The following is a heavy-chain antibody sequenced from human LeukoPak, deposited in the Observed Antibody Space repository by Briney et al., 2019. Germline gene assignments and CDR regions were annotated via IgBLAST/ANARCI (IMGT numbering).Heavy chain of an antibody. CDR2: IKQDESEK. V-gene: IGHV3-7*03. CDR1: GFTLSNYW. D-gene: IGHD6-13*01. CDR3: ASVKGSGSSSWYSRYYFDY. J-gene: IGHJ4*02. Sequence: GGSLRLSCAASGFTLSNYWMSWVRQAPGKGLEWVANIKQDESEKYYVDSVKGRFTISRDNAKSSLYLQMNSLRAEDTAVYYCASVKGSGSSSWYSRYYFDYWGQGTLVTVSS.